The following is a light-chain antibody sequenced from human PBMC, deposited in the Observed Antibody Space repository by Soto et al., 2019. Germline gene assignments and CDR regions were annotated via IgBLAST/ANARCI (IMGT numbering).Light chain of an antibody. V-gene: IGKV3-15*01. CDR3: QQYTNSPCT. CDR1: QSVSSN. Sequence: EIMMTQTPATLAGSPGERATLSCRASQSVSSNLAWYQPKPGQAPRLLIYGATSRATGIPARFSGSGSGTEFTLTISSLQSEDFAVYYCQQYTNSPCTFGPGTKVDIK. J-gene: IGKJ3*01. CDR2: GAT.